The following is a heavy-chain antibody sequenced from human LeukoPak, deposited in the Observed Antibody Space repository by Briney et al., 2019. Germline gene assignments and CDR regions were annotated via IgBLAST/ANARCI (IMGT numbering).Heavy chain of an antibody. CDR3: ARQIMVRGVIMNTFDY. J-gene: IGHJ4*02. CDR2: ITSTSAYR. Sequence: GGSLRLSCVGSGFAFNAYTITWVRQAPGKGLEWVSSITSTSAYRQYADSVRGRFTISRDNAKNSLYLQMNSLRAEDTAVYYCARQIMVRGVIMNTFDYWGQGTLVTVSS. CDR1: GFAFNAYT. V-gene: IGHV3-21*01. D-gene: IGHD3-10*01.